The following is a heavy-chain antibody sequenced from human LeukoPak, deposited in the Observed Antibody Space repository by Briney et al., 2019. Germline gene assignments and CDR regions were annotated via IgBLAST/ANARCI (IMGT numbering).Heavy chain of an antibody. J-gene: IGHJ4*02. Sequence: GGSLRLSCAASGFTFSSYWMSWVRQAPGKGLEWVANIKEDGSEKSHADSVKGRFTVSRDKTKNSLYLQMDSLRAEDTAVYYCAKCGAYRSYDYWGQGILVIVSS. CDR3: AKCGAYRSYDY. D-gene: IGHD2-21*01. CDR2: IKEDGSEK. V-gene: IGHV3-7*01. CDR1: GFTFSSYW.